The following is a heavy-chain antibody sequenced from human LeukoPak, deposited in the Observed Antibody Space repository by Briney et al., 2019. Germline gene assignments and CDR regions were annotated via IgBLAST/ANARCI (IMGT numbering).Heavy chain of an antibody. CDR3: AKDKDIVVVPAAKAFDY. J-gene: IGHJ4*02. CDR1: GFTFSSYA. Sequence: GGSLRLSCAASGFTFSSYAMSWVRQAPGKGLEWVSAISGSGGSTYYADSVKGRFTNSRDNSKNTLYLQMNSLRAEDTAVYYCAKDKDIVVVPAAKAFDYWGQGTLVAVSS. D-gene: IGHD2-2*01. V-gene: IGHV3-23*01. CDR2: ISGSGGST.